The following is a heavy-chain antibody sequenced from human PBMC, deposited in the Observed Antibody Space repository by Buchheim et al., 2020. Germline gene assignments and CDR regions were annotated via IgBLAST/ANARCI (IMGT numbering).Heavy chain of an antibody. D-gene: IGHD1-26*01. V-gene: IGHV3-30*04. CDR1: GFTFRSYA. CDR3: ARDKGRYYFDY. J-gene: IGHJ4*02. CDR2: VSYDGSNT. Sequence: QVQLVESGGGVVQPGRSLRLSCAVSGFTFRSYAMHWVRQAPGKGLEWVAVVSYDGSNTYHADSAKGRFTISRDNYKNTLYLQMNSLRGEDTAVYYCARDKGRYYFDYWGQGTL.